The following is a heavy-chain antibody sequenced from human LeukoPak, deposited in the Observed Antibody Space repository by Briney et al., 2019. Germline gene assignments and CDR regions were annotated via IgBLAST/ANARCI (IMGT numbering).Heavy chain of an antibody. V-gene: IGHV3-15*01. CDR1: GFTFSKAW. CDR2: IKSKTDGGTT. J-gene: IGHJ4*02. D-gene: IGHD3-22*01. Sequence: PGGSLRLSCAASGFTFSKAWMSWVRQAPGKGLEWVGRIKSKTDGGTTDYAAPVKGRFTISRDDSKNTLYLQMNSLKTEDTAVYYCTTDLINYYDSPPQRGVDYWGQGTLVTVSS. CDR3: TTDLINYYDSPPQRGVDY.